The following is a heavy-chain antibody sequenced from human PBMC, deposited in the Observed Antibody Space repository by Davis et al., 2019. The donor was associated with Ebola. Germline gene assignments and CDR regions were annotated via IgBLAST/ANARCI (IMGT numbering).Heavy chain of an antibody. CDR2: ISGSGGST. CDR1: GFTFSSYA. D-gene: IGHD2-2*01. J-gene: IGHJ6*02. CDR3: ANSIKLGIVVVPKGGMDV. V-gene: IGHV3-23*01. Sequence: GESLKISCAASGFTFSSYAMSWVRQAPGKGLEWVSAISGSGGSTYYADSVKGRFTISRDNSKNTLYLQMNSLRAEDTAVYYCANSIKLGIVVVPKGGMDVWGQGTTVTVSS.